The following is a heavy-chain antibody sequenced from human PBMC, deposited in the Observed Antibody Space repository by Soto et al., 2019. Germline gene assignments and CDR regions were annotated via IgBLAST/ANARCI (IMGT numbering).Heavy chain of an antibody. CDR2: LSYDGSTK. V-gene: IGHV3-30*18. CDR1: GFTFTRHG. J-gene: IGHJ6*03. CDR3: AKDSGVVSSSSSALRKNYYYMDV. Sequence: QVQLVESGGGVVQPGKSLRLSCAASGFTFTRHGMHWVRQAPGKGLEWVAFLSYDGSTKYYIDSVKGRFTLSRDNSRNMLYLQMNTLRAEDTAVYYCAKDSGVVSSSSSALRKNYYYMDVWGKGTTVTVSS. D-gene: IGHD6-6*01.